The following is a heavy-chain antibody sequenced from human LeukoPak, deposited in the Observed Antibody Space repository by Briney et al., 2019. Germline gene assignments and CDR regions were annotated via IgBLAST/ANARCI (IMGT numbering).Heavy chain of an antibody. J-gene: IGHJ4*02. D-gene: IGHD2-15*01. CDR3: AKGRGYCTGGSCYSDY. CDR1: GFTFSNYA. V-gene: IGHV3-23*01. CDR2: ISGSDGST. Sequence: GGSLRLSCTASGFTFSNYAMSSVRQAPGKGLELVSTISGSDGSTYYADSVKGRFTISRDNSKNTLYLQMNSLRVEDTAIYYCAKGRGYCTGGSCYSDYWGQGTMVTVSS.